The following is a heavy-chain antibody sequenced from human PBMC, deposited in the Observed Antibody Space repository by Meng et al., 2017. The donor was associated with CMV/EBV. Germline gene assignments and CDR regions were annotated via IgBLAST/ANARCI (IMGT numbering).Heavy chain of an antibody. D-gene: IGHD3-3*01. CDR2: ISAYNGNT. J-gene: IGHJ4*02. V-gene: IGHV1-18*01. Sequence: SGYTFTSYGISWVRQAPGQGLEWMGWISAYNGNTNYAQKLQGRVTMTTDTSTSTAYMELRSLRSDDTAVYYCATGRRLWSGHYPIDYWGQGTLVTVSS. CDR1: GYTFTSYG. CDR3: ATGRRLWSGHYPIDY.